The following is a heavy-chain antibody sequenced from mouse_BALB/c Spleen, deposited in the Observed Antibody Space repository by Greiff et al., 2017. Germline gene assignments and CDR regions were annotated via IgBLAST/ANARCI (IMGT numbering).Heavy chain of an antibody. CDR3: ARHGYSDY. J-gene: IGHJ2*01. V-gene: IGHV1S81*02. CDR1: GYTFTSYW. CDR2: INPSNGRT. Sequence: VQLQESGAELVKPGASVKLSCKASGYTFTSYWMHWVKQRPGQGLEWIGEINPSNGRTNYNEKFKSKATLTVDKSSSTAYMQLSSLTSEDSAVYYCARHGYSDYWGQGTTLTVSS.